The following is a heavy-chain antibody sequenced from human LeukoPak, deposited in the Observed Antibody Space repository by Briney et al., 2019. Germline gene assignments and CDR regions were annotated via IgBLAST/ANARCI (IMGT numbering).Heavy chain of an antibody. CDR1: GFTFRNAW. V-gene: IGHV3-15*01. J-gene: IGHJ6*03. CDR3: TTDAVGRDGYAYYYYYMDV. D-gene: IGHD5-24*01. Sequence: GGSLRLSCLASGFTFRNAWMSWVRLAPGKGLDWVGRIKNKPDGETTDYAAPVKGRFTISRDDSKNTLYLQMESLKTEATALYYCTTDAVGRDGYAYYYYYMDVWGKGTTVTVSS. CDR2: IKNKPDGETT.